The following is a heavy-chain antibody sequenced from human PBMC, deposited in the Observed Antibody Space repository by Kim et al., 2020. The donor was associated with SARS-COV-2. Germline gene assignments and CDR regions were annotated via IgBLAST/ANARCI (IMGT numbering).Heavy chain of an antibody. CDR2: ISAYNGNT. Sequence: ASVKVSCKASGYTFTSYGISWVRQAPGQGLEWMGWISAYNGNTNYAQKLQGRVTMTTDTSTSTAYMELRSLRSDDTAVYYCARDSRYSYGFIRRTEFDPWCQGTMVTVSS. J-gene: IGHJ5*02. CDR1: GYTFTSYG. CDR3: ARDSRYSYGFIRRTEFDP. D-gene: IGHD5-18*01. V-gene: IGHV1-18*01.